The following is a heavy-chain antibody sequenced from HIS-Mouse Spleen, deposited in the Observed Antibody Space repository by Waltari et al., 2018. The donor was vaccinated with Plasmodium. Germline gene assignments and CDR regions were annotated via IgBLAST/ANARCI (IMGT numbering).Heavy chain of an antibody. D-gene: IGHD6-13*01. Sequence: QVQLVESGGGLVRPGRSLRLSCAASGFTFRSFGMHWVRQAPGKGLEWVAVISYDGSNKYYADSVKGRFTISRDNSKNTLYLQMNSLRAEDTAVYYCAKDRRSSSWYVDYWGQGTLVTVSS. CDR2: ISYDGSNK. J-gene: IGHJ4*02. V-gene: IGHV3-30*18. CDR3: AKDRRSSSWYVDY. CDR1: GFTFRSFG.